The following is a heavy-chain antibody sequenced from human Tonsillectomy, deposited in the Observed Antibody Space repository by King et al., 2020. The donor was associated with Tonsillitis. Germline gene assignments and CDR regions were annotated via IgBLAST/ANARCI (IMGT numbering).Heavy chain of an antibody. J-gene: IGHJ6*02. V-gene: IGHV3-30*02. CDR2: IRYDGSNK. Sequence: QVQLVESGGGVVQPGGSLRLSCAASGFTLSSYGMHWVRQAPGKGLEWVAFIRYDGSNKYYADSVKGRFTISRDNSKNTLYLQMNSLRVEDTAVYYCAKDPMTTTYYYYGMDVWGQGTTVTVSS. D-gene: IGHD2/OR15-2a*01. CDR1: GFTLSSYG. CDR3: AKDPMTTTYYYYGMDV.